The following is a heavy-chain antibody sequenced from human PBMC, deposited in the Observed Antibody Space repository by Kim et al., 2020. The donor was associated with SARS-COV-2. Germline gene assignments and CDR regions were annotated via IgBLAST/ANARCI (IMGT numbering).Heavy chain of an antibody. V-gene: IGHV3-15*01. Sequence: GGSLRLSCAASGFTFSNDCMSWVRQAPGKGLEWVGRIKSKTDGGTTEYAAPVKGRFTISRDDSKNTLYLQMNSLKTEDTAVYYCTTLLRYFDWLAGKYYYYGMDVWGQGTTVTVSS. J-gene: IGHJ6*02. CDR1: GFTFSNDC. CDR3: TTLLRYFDWLAGKYYYYGMDV. D-gene: IGHD3-9*01. CDR2: IKSKTDGGTT.